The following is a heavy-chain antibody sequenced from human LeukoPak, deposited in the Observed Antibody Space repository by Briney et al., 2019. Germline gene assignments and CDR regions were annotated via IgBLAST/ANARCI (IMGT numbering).Heavy chain of an antibody. D-gene: IGHD5-24*01. Sequence: SETLSLTCTVSGDSISSYHWSWIRQPAGKGLEWIVRIYTSVSTNYNPSLRGRVTMSVDMSMQQFSLKLKSVTDEDTAVYYCARDGDGYNPNYYYYYMDVWGKGTTVTVS. CDR3: ARDGDGYNPNYYYYYMDV. CDR2: IYTSVST. V-gene: IGHV4-4*07. CDR1: GDSISSYH. J-gene: IGHJ6*03.